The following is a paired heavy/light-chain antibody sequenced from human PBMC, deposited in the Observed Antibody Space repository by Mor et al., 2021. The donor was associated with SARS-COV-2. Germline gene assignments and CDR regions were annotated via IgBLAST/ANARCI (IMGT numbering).Light chain of an antibody. J-gene: IGLJ1*01. Sequence: QSALTQPASVSGSPGQSITISCTGTSSDVGGYNYVSWYQQHPGKAPKLMIYDVTNRPSGVSNRFSGSKSGTTASLTISGLQAEDEADYYCSSYTSSTVYVFGTGTKVTVL. CDR2: DVT. V-gene: IGLV2-14*01. CDR1: SSDVGGYNY. CDR3: SSYTSSTVYV.
Heavy chain of an antibody. CDR1: GFTLSSYS. V-gene: IGHV3-48*02. D-gene: IGHD3-3*01. J-gene: IGHJ4*02. CDR3: ARDFGIRFLEWSFDY. CDR2: ISRSSSTI. Sequence: EVQLVESGGGLVQPGGSLRLSCAASGFTLSSYSMNWVRQAPGKGLEWVSYISRSSSTIYYADSVKGRFTISRDNAKNSLYLQMNSLRDEDTAVYYCARDFGIRFLEWSFDYWGEGTLVTVSS.